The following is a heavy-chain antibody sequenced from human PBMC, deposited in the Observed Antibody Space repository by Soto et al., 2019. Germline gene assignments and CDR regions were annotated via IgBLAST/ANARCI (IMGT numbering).Heavy chain of an antibody. CDR2: IYYSGST. D-gene: IGHD2-2*01. J-gene: IGHJ5*02. CDR1: GGSISSYY. CDR3: ARGDCSSTSCSWDWFDP. V-gene: IGHV4-59*01. Sequence: SETLSLTCTVSGGSISSYYWSWIRQPPGKGLEWIGYIYYSGSTNYNPSLKSRVTISVDTSKNQFSLKLSSVTAADTAVYYCARGDCSSTSCSWDWFDPWGQGTLVTVSS.